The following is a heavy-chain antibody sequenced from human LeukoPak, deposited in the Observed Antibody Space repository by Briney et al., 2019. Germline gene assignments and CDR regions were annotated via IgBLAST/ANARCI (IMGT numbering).Heavy chain of an antibody. D-gene: IGHD3-3*01. J-gene: IGHJ6*03. Sequence: GVSLRLSCAASGFTFSSYSMNWVRQAPGKGLEWVSSISSSSSYIYYADSVKGRFTISRDNAKNSLYLQMNSLRAEDTAVYYCARDAKYYDFWSGYYYYYYYYYMDVWGKGTTVTVSS. V-gene: IGHV3-21*01. CDR1: GFTFSSYS. CDR2: ISSSSSYI. CDR3: ARDAKYYDFWSGYYYYYYYYYMDV.